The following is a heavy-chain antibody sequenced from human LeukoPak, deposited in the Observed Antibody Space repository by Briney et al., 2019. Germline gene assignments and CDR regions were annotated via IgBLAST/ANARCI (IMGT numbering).Heavy chain of an antibody. CDR1: GLTFSRYG. CDR3: ARVRDNAFDI. CDR2: IWFDGSKK. D-gene: IGHD3-10*01. Sequence: GGSLRLSCAASGLTFSRYGMHWVRQAPGKGLEWVAVIWFDGSKKNCADSVKGRFTISRDNSKNTVFLQMNSLRAEDTAVYYCARVRDNAFDIWGQGTKVTVSS. J-gene: IGHJ3*02. V-gene: IGHV3-33*01.